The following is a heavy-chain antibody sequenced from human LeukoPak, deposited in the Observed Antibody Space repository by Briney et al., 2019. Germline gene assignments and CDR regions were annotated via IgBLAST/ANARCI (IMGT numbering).Heavy chain of an antibody. CDR3: ARAGVMVYAPYNWFDP. V-gene: IGHV4-59*02. D-gene: IGHD2-8*01. CDR1: GGSVSNDY. Sequence: SETLSLTCSVSGGSVSNDYWSWIRQPPGKGLEWIGYIYYSGSTNYNPSLKSRVTISVDTSKNQFSLKLSSVTAADTAVYYCARAGVMVYAPYNWFDPWGQGTLVTVSS. CDR2: IYYSGST. J-gene: IGHJ5*02.